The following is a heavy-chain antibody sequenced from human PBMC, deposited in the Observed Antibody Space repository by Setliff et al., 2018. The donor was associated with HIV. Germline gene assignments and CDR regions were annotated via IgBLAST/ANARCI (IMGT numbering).Heavy chain of an antibody. J-gene: IGHJ4*02. CDR2: ISLSGST. CDR1: GGSISNSRYY. D-gene: IGHD2-21*01. Sequence: PSETLSLTCTVSGGSISNSRYYWSWIRQPPGKGLEWIGSISLSGSTYYNPSLQSRVTISADTSKNQFSLRLSSVTAADTALYFCTRAQIAAPRPFDYWGQGTLVTVSS. CDR3: TRAQIAAPRPFDY. V-gene: IGHV4-39*01.